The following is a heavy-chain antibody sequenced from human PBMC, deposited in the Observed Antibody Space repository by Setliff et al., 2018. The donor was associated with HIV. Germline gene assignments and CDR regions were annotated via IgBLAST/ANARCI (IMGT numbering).Heavy chain of an antibody. Sequence: LRLSCAASGFTLRDYGMHWVRQAPGKGLEWVAVIWYDGSIEYYADSVKGRFTISRDTSKNTLYLQMNSLRAEDTAVYYCAKGIQLWPFDYWGQGTLVTVSS. CDR3: AKGIQLWPFDY. D-gene: IGHD5-18*01. CDR1: GFTLRDYG. CDR2: IWYDGSIE. V-gene: IGHV3-33*06. J-gene: IGHJ4*02.